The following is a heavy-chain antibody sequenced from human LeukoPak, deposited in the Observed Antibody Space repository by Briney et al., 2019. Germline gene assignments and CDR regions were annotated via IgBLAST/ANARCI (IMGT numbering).Heavy chain of an antibody. J-gene: IGHJ6*03. CDR1: GFTFSSYW. CDR2: IKQDGSEK. Sequence: QPGGSLRLSCAASGFTFSSYWMSWVRRAPGKGLEWVANIKQDGSEKYYVDSVKGRFTISRDNAKNSLYLQMNSLRAEDTAVYYCARAVDGYTSNYYYYMDVWGKGTTVTVSS. D-gene: IGHD6-19*01. V-gene: IGHV3-7*01. CDR3: ARAVDGYTSNYYYYMDV.